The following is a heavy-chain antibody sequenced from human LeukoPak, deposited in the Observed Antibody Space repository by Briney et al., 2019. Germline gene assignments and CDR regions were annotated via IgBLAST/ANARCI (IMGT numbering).Heavy chain of an antibody. D-gene: IGHD3-16*01. CDR3: ASRKGKGLGAFDI. J-gene: IGHJ3*02. CDR2: ISGSGGST. CDR1: GFTFSSYA. Sequence: PGGSLRLSCAASGFTFSSYAMGWVRQAPGKGLEWVSAISGSGGSTYYADPVKGRFTISRDNSKNTLYLQMNSLRAEDTAVYYCASRKGKGLGAFDIWGQGTMVTVSS. V-gene: IGHV3-23*01.